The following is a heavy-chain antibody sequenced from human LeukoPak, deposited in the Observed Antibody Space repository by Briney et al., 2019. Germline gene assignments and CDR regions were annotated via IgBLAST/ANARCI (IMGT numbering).Heavy chain of an antibody. Sequence: GGSLRLSCAASGFTFSSYGTHWVRQAPGKGLEWVAVISYDGSNKYYADSVKGRFTISRDNSKNTLYLQMNSLRAEDTAVYYCAKSNRGVDWFDPWGQGTLVTVSS. D-gene: IGHD3-10*01. CDR1: GFTFSSYG. V-gene: IGHV3-30*18. J-gene: IGHJ5*02. CDR2: ISYDGSNK. CDR3: AKSNRGVDWFDP.